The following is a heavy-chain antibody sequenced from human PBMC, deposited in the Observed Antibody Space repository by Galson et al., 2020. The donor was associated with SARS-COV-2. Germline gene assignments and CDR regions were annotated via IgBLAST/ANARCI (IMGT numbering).Heavy chain of an antibody. V-gene: IGHV3-33*01. CDR3: ARDGQSSRGWAFDY. D-gene: IGHD6-19*01. CDR2: IFFAESEK. Sequence: GGSLRLSSAASGFTFSAHAMLWVSQAPGKGLEWAAQIFFAESEKYYGDSVRVRFTISRDSSKYTVYLQMNNLRVDDTAVYYCARDGQSSRGWAFDYWGQGTLLTVSS. J-gene: IGHJ4*02. CDR1: GFTFSAHA.